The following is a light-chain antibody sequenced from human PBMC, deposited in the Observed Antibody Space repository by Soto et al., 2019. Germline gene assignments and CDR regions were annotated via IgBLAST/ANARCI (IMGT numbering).Light chain of an antibody. CDR3: QQRSNSIT. CDR2: GGS. V-gene: IGKV3D-20*02. Sequence: EILLTQTPGIVSLSPGERAILSCRASQTVNASYLAWYQQKHGQAPRLLIYGGSNRATGIPDRFSGSGSGTDFTLTISRLEPEDFAVYYCQQRSNSITFGQGTRLEIK. J-gene: IGKJ5*01. CDR1: QTVNASY.